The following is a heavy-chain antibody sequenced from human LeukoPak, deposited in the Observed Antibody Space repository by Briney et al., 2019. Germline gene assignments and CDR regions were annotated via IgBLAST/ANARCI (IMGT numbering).Heavy chain of an antibody. CDR1: GFTFSSYG. CDR3: AKVDRGCCSSTSCFDDAFDI. Sequence: PGGSLRLSCAASGFTFSSYGMHWVRQAPGKGLEWVAFIRYDGSNKYYADSVKGRFTISRDNSKNTLYLQMNSLRAEDTAVYYCAKVDRGCCSSTSCFDDAFDIWGQGTMVTVSS. V-gene: IGHV3-30*02. J-gene: IGHJ3*02. CDR2: IRYDGSNK. D-gene: IGHD2-2*01.